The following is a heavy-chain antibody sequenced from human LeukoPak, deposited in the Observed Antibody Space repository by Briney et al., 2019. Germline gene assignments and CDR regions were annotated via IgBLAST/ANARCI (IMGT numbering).Heavy chain of an antibody. CDR2: IYGSGTT. Sequence: PSETLSLTCTVSGGSISSYWSWIRQPAGKGLEWIGRIYGSGTTTYNPSLKSRVSMSVDTSKNQFSLQLRSVTTADTAVYYCVRGPYGASISKWFDPWGQGTQVIVSP. J-gene: IGHJ5*02. V-gene: IGHV4-4*07. CDR1: GGSISSY. CDR3: VRGPYGASISKWFDP. D-gene: IGHD4/OR15-4a*01.